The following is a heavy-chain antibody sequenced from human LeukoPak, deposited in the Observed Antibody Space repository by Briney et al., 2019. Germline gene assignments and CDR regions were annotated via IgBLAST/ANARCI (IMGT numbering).Heavy chain of an antibody. V-gene: IGHV1-18*01. D-gene: IGHD1-7*01. CDR2: ISAYNGNT. J-gene: IGHJ6*02. Sequence: ASVKVSCKASGYTITRYGISWERQAPGQGLEWMGWISAYNGNTNYAQELQGRVTMTTDTSTSTAYMELRSLRSDDTAVYYCARDDYWNYVVKYYYYYGMDVWGQGTLVTVSS. CDR1: GYTITRYG. CDR3: ARDDYWNYVVKYYYYYGMDV.